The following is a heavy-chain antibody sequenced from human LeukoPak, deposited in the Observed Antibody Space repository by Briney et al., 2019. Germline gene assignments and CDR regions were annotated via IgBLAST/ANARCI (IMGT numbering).Heavy chain of an antibody. V-gene: IGHV1-69*01. CDR1: GGTFSSYA. Sequence: SVKVSCKASGGTFSSYAISWVRQAPGHGLEWIGGIIPIFGTANYAQKFQGRVTITADESTSTAYMELSSLRSEDTAVYYCAREVGREGFDYWGQGTLVTVSS. J-gene: IGHJ4*02. D-gene: IGHD1-26*01. CDR2: IIPIFGTA. CDR3: AREVGREGFDY.